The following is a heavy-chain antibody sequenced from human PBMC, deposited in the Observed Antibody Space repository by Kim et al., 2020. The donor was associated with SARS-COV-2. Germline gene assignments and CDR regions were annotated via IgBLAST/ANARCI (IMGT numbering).Heavy chain of an antibody. CDR1: GGSISSSSYY. CDR2: IYYSGST. V-gene: IGHV4-39*07. CDR3: ARELPDFWSGPWSGNDAFDI. J-gene: IGHJ3*02. D-gene: IGHD3-3*01. Sequence: SETLSLTCTVSGGSISSSSYYWGWIRQPPGKGLEWIGSIYYSGSTYYNPSLKSRVTISVDTSKNQFSLKLSSVTAADTAVYYCARELPDFWSGPWSGNDAFDIWGQGTMVTVSS.